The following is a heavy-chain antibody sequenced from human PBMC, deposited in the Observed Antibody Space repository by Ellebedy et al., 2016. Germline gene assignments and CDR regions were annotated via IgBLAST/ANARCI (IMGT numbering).Heavy chain of an antibody. J-gene: IGHJ3*02. Sequence: GESLKISXAASGFTFSSYAMHWVRQAPGKGLEWVAVISYDGSNKYYADSVKGRFTISRDNSKNTLYLQMNSLRAEDTAVYYCARALYLWFGELLSFGNAFDIWGQGTMVTVSS. CDR3: ARALYLWFGELLSFGNAFDI. V-gene: IGHV3-30-3*01. CDR2: ISYDGSNK. D-gene: IGHD3-10*01. CDR1: GFTFSSYA.